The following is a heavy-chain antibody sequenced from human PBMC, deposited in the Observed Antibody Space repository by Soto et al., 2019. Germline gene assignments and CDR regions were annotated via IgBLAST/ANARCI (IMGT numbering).Heavy chain of an antibody. J-gene: IGHJ4*02. CDR2: ISSSSSYI. CDR3: VRDTSYGDFES. Sequence: GGSLRLSCAASGFIFSSYSMNWVRHAPGKGLEWVSSISSSSSYIYYADSLKGRFTISRDNAKKSLYLHMNSLRVEDTAVYYCVRDTSYGDFESWGQGTLVTVSS. D-gene: IGHD4-17*01. V-gene: IGHV3-21*01. CDR1: GFIFSSYS.